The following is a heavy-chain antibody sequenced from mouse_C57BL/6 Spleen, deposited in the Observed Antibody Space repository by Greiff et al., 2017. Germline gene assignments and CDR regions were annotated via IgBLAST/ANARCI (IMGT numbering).Heavy chain of an antibody. D-gene: IGHD2-4*01. CDR2: INPNNGGT. CDR1: GYTFTDYY. Sequence: EVQLQQSGPELVKPGASVKISCKASGYTFTDYYMNWVKQSHGKSLEWIGDINPNNGGTSYNQKFKGKATLTVDKSSSTAYMELRSLTSEDAAFYYCASSYYDYDSWFAYWGQGTLVTVSA. V-gene: IGHV1-26*01. J-gene: IGHJ3*01. CDR3: ASSYYDYDSWFAY.